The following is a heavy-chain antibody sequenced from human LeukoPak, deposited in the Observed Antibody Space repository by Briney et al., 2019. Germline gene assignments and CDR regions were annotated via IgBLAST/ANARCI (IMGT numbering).Heavy chain of an antibody. D-gene: IGHD3-22*01. CDR3: AEGKSYYYDSSGYYLVY. J-gene: IGHJ4*02. V-gene: IGHV3-9*01. CDR2: ISWNSAII. Sequence: EXXSGISWNSAIIGYADSVNGRFTISRDNAKNSLYLQMNSLRAEDTALYYCAEGKSYYYDSSGYYLVYWGQGTLVTVSS.